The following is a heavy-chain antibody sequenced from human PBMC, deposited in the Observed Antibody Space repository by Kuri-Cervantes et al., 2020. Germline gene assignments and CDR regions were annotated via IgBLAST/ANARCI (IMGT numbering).Heavy chain of an antibody. CDR1: GYTFTGYY. J-gene: IGHJ4*02. V-gene: IGHV1-18*04. CDR2: ISAYNGNT. D-gene: IGHD3-22*01. CDR3: ARDEGVGVIVDY. Sequence: ASVKDSCKASGYTFTGYYMHWVRQAPGQGLEWMGWISAYNGNTNYAQKLQGRITMTTDTSTSTPYMELRSLRSDDTAVYYCARDEGVGVIVDYWGQGTLVTVSS.